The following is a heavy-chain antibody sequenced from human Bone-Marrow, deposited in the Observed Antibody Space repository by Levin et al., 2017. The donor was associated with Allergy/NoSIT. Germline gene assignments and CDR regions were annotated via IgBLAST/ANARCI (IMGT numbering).Heavy chain of an antibody. CDR2: MNPNSGNT. V-gene: IGHV1-8*01. CDR1: GYTFTSYD. CDR3: ARGALIYDFWSGYYTGGFIDY. D-gene: IGHD3-3*01. J-gene: IGHJ4*02. Sequence: ASVKVSCKASGYTFTSYDINWVRQATGQGLEWMGWMNPNSGNTGYAQKFQGRVTMTRNTSISTAYMELSSLRSEDTAVYYCARGALIYDFWSGYYTGGFIDYWGQGTLVTVSS.